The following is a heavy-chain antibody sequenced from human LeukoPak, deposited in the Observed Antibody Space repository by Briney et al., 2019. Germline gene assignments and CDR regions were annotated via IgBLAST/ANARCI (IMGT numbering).Heavy chain of an antibody. V-gene: IGHV4-34*01. Sequence: SETLSLTCAVYGGSFSNYYWNWIRQPPGKGLEWIEEIDHSGGTNYSPSLKSRVTMSVDTSKNQFSLKLSSVTAADTAVYFCARGQDSTGYFSFDYWGLGTLVTVSS. CDR2: IDHSGGT. J-gene: IGHJ4*02. CDR3: ARGQDSTGYFSFDY. D-gene: IGHD6-19*01. CDR1: GGSFSNYY.